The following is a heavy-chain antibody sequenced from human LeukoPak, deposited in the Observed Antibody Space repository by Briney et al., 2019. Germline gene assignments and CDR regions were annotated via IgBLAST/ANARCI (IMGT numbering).Heavy chain of an antibody. V-gene: IGHV3-74*01. J-gene: IGHJ4*02. CDR1: GFTFSSYW. D-gene: IGHD1-20*01. CDR2: INSDGSST. CDR3: ASLTGSSLFDY. Sequence: GGSLRLSCAASGFTFSSYWMHWVRHAPGKGLVWVSRINSDGSSTSYADSVKGRFTISRDNAKNTLYLRMNSLRVEDTAVYYCASLTGSSLFDYWGQGTLVTVSS.